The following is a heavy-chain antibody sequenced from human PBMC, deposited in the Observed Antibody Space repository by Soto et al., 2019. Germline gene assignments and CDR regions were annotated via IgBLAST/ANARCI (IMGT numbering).Heavy chain of an antibody. CDR3: ARFEVGLDY. D-gene: IGHD2-2*01. CDR2: ISYTGGT. Sequence: QVQLQESGPGLVKPSETLSLTCSVSGGSVSSGSYYWSWIRQSPEKGLEWIGYISYTGGTKYNPSRTSRVTQSADTSSNHFSLKLTSVTAADTAVYYCARFEVGLDYWGQGVLVTVSS. V-gene: IGHV4-61*03. J-gene: IGHJ4*02. CDR1: GGSVSSGSYY.